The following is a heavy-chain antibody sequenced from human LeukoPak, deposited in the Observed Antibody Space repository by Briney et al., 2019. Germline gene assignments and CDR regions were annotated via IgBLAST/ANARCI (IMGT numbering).Heavy chain of an antibody. D-gene: IGHD3-9*01. J-gene: IGHJ4*02. CDR2: ISSSGSTI. Sequence: GGSLRPSCAASGFTFSSYEMNWVRQAPGKGLEWVSYISSSGSTIYYADSVKGRFTISRDNAKNSLYLQMNSLRAEDTAVYYCARGASYYDILTGYFFFDYWGQGTLVTVSS. CDR3: ARGASYYDILTGYFFFDY. CDR1: GFTFSSYE. V-gene: IGHV3-48*03.